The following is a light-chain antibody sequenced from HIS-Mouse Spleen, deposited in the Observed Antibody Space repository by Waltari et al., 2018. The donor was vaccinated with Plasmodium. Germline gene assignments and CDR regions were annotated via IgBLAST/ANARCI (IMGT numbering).Light chain of an antibody. J-gene: IGLJ1*01. V-gene: IGLV3-21*02. CDR3: QVWDSSSDHYV. CDR1: NIGSKS. CDR2: DDS. Sequence: SYVLTQPPSVSVAPGQTARIPCGGNNIGSKSVHWYQQKPGQAPVLAVYDDSDRPSGIPGRCSGANSGNTATLTISRVEAGDEADYYCQVWDSSSDHYVFGTGTKVTVL.